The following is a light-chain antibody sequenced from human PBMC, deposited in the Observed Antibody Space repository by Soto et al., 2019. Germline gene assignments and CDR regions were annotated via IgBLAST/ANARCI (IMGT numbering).Light chain of an antibody. CDR1: SSNIGSNS. J-gene: IGLJ1*01. CDR2: RNN. Sequence: QSVLTQPPSASGTPGQRVTLSCSGSSSNIGSNSVYWYQQLPGTAPKLLIYRNNQRPSGVPDRFSGSKSGTSASLAISGLRSEDEAEYDCAAWDDSLSGHVVGTGTKVTVL. CDR3: AAWDDSLSGHV. V-gene: IGLV1-47*01.